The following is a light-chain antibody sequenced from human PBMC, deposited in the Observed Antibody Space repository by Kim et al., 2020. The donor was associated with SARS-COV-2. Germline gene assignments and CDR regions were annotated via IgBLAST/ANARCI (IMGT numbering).Light chain of an antibody. CDR2: GAA. CDR3: QQYGSSLT. J-gene: IGKJ4*01. CDR1: QSVSSSY. Sequence: EIVLTQSPGTMSLSPGERVTLYCRASQSVSSSYLAWYQQKPGQAPKLLIFGAASMATDIPDRFSSSGSATDFTLTISRLEPEDFAVYYCQQYGSSLTCGGGTRVDI. V-gene: IGKV3-20*01.